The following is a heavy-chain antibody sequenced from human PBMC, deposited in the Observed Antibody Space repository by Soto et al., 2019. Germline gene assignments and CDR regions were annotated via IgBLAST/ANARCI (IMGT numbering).Heavy chain of an antibody. CDR2: IWYDGSNK. CDR3: ARDGSNYVYYYYGMDV. D-gene: IGHD4-4*01. CDR1: GFTFSSYG. Sequence: GGSLRLSCAASGFTFSSYGMHWVRQAPGKGLEWVAVIWYDGSNKYYADSVKGRFTISRDNSKNTLYLQMNSLRAEDTAVYYCARDGSNYVYYYYGMDVWGQGTTVTVSS. V-gene: IGHV3-33*01. J-gene: IGHJ6*02.